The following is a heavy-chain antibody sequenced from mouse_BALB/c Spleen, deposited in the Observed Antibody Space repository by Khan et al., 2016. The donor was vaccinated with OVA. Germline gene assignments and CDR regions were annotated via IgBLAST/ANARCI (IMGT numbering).Heavy chain of an antibody. CDR2: IDPANGNT. CDR3: ATLGVYAMDY. Sequence: VQLKQSAAELVKPGASVKLSCTASGFNIKDTYMHWVKQRPEQGLEWIGTIDPANGNTKYDPKFQGKATITTDTSSNTAYLQLSSLTSEDTAVYYCATLGVYAMDYWGQGTSVTVSS. V-gene: IGHV14-3*02. J-gene: IGHJ4*01. CDR1: GFNIKDTY.